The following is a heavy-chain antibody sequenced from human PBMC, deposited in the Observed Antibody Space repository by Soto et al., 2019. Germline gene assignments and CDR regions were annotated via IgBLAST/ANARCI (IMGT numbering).Heavy chain of an antibody. CDR3: ARAIEVLWFGELQYYYYGMDV. Sequence: ASVKVSCKASGGTFSSYAISWVRQAPGQGLEWMGGIIPIFGTANYAQKFQGRVTITADESTSTAYMELSSLRSEDTAVYYCARAIEVLWFGELQYYYYGMDVWGQGTTVTVSS. V-gene: IGHV1-69*13. CDR2: IIPIFGTA. CDR1: GGTFSSYA. J-gene: IGHJ6*02. D-gene: IGHD3-10*01.